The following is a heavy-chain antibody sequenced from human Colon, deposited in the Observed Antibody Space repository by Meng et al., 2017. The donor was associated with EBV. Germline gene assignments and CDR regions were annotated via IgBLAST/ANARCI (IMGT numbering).Heavy chain of an antibody. Sequence: EVQVLDSGGGLVQPGVSLRLSCAASGFTFSSYAMSWVRQAPGKGLEWVSSVSGSGGDTYYADSVKGRFTISRDNSKNTVSLQMKSLRVEDTAVYYCARVQGHYRDYWGQGTLVTVAS. CDR3: ARVQGHYRDY. D-gene: IGHD3-22*01. J-gene: IGHJ4*02. CDR1: GFTFSSYA. CDR2: VSGSGGDT. V-gene: IGHV3-23*01.